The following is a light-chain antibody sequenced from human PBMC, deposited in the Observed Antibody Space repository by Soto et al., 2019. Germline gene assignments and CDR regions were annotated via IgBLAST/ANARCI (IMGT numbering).Light chain of an antibody. V-gene: IGLV2-8*01. CDR3: SSYVASNNLRV. CDR2: EVN. Sequence: QSVLTQPPSASGSPGQSVTISCTGTSSDVGTYKYVSWYQQHPGKAPKLILYEVNERPSGVPDRFSGSKSGNTASLTVSGLQAEEEADYYCSSYVASNNLRVFGTGTKVTVL. CDR1: SSDVGTYKY. J-gene: IGLJ1*01.